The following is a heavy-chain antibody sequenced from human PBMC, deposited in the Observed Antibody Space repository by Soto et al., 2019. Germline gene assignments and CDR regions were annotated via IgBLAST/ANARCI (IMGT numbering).Heavy chain of an antibody. V-gene: IGHV1-8*01. CDR2: MNPNSRNT. Sequence: QVQLVQSGAEVKKPGASVKVSCKASGYTFTSYDINWVRQATGQGLEWMGWMNPNSRNTGYAQEFKGRVTMSRNTSTSTAYMQLSSLRSEDKAVYYCAREKSYGMDVWGQGTTVTVS. J-gene: IGHJ6*02. CDR1: GYTFTSYD. CDR3: AREKSYGMDV.